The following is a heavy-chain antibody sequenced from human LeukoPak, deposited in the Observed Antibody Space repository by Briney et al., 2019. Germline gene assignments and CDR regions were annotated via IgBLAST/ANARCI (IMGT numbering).Heavy chain of an antibody. D-gene: IGHD1-14*01. CDR2: ISSSSSTI. CDR3: ARVVRTEYYYYYYRDV. CDR1: GFTFRSYS. V-gene: IGHV3-48*04. Sequence: GGSLRLSCAASGFTFRSYSMNWVRQAPEEGLERVSYISSSSSTIYYADAVKGRFTNSRDNAKNSLYLQMNSRRAEDTAVYYCARVVRTEYYYYYYRDVWGKGTTVTVSS. J-gene: IGHJ6*03.